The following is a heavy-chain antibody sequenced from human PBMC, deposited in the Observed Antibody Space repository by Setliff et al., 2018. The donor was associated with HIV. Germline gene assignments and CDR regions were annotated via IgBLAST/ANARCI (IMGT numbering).Heavy chain of an antibody. Sequence: PSETLSLTCTVSDSGTYYWSWIRQPAGKGLEWIGRVSSRGDTNYNPSLKSRVTMSVDTSKNQFSLKLTSVTASDTAVYYCARDGFWSGYIDYWGQGTLVTV. CDR3: ARDGFWSGYIDY. V-gene: IGHV4-4*07. CDR2: VSSRGDT. J-gene: IGHJ4*02. CDR1: DSGTYY. D-gene: IGHD3-3*01.